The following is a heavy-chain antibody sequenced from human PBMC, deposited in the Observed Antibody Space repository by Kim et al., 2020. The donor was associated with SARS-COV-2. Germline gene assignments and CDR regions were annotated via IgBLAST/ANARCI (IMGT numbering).Heavy chain of an antibody. D-gene: IGHD3-22*01. CDR2: VYYSGST. J-gene: IGHJ4*02. Sequence: SETLSLTCTVSGGSIISASYYWGWIRQPPGKGLEWIGYVYYSGSTYYNPSLQSRVTISVDTSKNQFSLKLSSVTAADTAVYYCARKRITMRVVVTHFDYWGQGTLVTVSS. CDR3: ARKRITMRVVVTHFDY. CDR1: GGSIISASYY. V-gene: IGHV4-31*03.